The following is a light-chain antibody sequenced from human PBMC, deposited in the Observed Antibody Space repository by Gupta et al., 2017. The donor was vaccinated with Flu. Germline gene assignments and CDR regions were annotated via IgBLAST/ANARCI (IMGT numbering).Light chain of an antibody. V-gene: IGKV3-15*01. CDR1: QDIGTD. CDR2: VAT. CDR3: QQFNKWPRT. Sequence: VLTQFPGTLSVSPGDTASLSCRASQDIGTDIAWYQHRPGQSPRLLINVATSRATGIAARFSGSGSGTDFTLTISGLQSTDVAVYYCQQFNKWPRTFGQGTRVDIK. J-gene: IGKJ1*01.